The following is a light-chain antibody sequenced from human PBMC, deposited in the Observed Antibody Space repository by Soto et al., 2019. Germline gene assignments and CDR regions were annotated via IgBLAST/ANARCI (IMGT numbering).Light chain of an antibody. J-gene: IGKJ4*01. V-gene: IGKV3-15*01. CDR2: GAS. CDR1: QNINNK. CDR3: QHYNNSPLT. Sequence: EIVVTQSPATLSLSPGQRATLSCRTSQNINNKLVWYQQKPGQAPRLLIYGASTRATGIPARFSGSGSGTEFTLTISSLQSEDFAVYTCQHYNNSPLTFGGVTKVEIK.